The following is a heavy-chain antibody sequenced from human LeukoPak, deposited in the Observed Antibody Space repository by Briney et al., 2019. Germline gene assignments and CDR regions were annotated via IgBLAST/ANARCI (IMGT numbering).Heavy chain of an antibody. D-gene: IGHD6-13*01. V-gene: IGHV3-23*01. CDR3: ASRNSNWYIDY. Sequence: GGSLRLSCAASGFXFSNYGISWVRQAPGKGLDWVSLITGGGVRTYYADSLKGRFTISRDDSKNTLYLQMNSLRAEDTAVYYCASRNSNWYIDYWGQGTQVTVSP. CDR2: ITGGGVRT. J-gene: IGHJ4*02. CDR1: GFXFSNYG.